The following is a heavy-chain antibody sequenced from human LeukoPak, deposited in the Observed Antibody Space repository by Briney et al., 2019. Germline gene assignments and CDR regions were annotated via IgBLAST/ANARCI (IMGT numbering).Heavy chain of an antibody. CDR2: ISGSGGST. CDR1: GFTFSSYA. CDR3: AKREQQLVRPWFDP. D-gene: IGHD6-13*01. J-gene: IGHJ5*02. V-gene: IGHV3-23*01. Sequence: GGSLRLSCAASGFTFSSYAMSWVRQAPGKGLEWVSAISGSGGSTYYADSVKGRFTISRDNSKNTLYLQMNSLRAEHTAVYYCAKREQQLVRPWFDPWGQGTLVTVSS.